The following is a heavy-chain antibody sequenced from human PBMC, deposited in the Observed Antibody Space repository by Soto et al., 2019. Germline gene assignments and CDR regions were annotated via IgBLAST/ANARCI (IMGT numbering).Heavy chain of an antibody. D-gene: IGHD2-8*01. CDR2: ISFSSSTI. V-gene: IGHV3-48*02. CDR1: GFIFSTYS. Sequence: EVQLVESGGGLVQPGGSLRLSCAASGFIFSTYSMNWVRQAPGKGLEWVSYISFSSSTIFYADSVRGRFTISRDNAKNSLYLQMNTLRDEDTAVYYCARDNGMAGSFDPWDQGTLVTVSS. CDR3: ARDNGMAGSFDP. J-gene: IGHJ5*02.